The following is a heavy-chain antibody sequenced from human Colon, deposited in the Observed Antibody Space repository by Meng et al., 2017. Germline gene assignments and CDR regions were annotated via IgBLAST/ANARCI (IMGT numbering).Heavy chain of an antibody. CDR1: GFTFSTYA. CDR3: AKAMAAADGSYYFYAMDV. Sequence: GESLKISCAASGFTFSTYAMNWVRQAPGKGLEWVSGISGTGYTTYYADSVKGRFTISRDSSKNTLYLQMNSLRAEDTALYYCAKAMAAADGSYYFYAMDVWGQGTTVT. CDR2: ISGTGYTT. D-gene: IGHD6-13*01. V-gene: IGHV3-23*01. J-gene: IGHJ6*01.